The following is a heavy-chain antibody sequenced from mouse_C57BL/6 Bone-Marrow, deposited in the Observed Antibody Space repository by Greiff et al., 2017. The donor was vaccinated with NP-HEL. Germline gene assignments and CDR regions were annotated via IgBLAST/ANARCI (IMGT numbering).Heavy chain of an antibody. Sequence: VHVKQSGAELVRPGASVKLSCTASGFNIKDYYMHWVKQRPEQGLEWIGRIDPEDGDTEYAPKFQGKATMTADTSSNTAYLQLSSLTSEDTAVYYCTSYYGSSYVGYFDYWGQGTTLTVSS. CDR2: IDPEDGDT. CDR1: GFNIKDYY. CDR3: TSYYGSSYVGYFDY. V-gene: IGHV14-1*01. J-gene: IGHJ2*01. D-gene: IGHD1-1*01.